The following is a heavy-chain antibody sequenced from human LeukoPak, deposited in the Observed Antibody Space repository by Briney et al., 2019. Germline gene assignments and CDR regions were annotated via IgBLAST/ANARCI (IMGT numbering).Heavy chain of an antibody. CDR3: AREVYYGSGNWFDR. J-gene: IGHJ5*02. V-gene: IGHV3-74*01. D-gene: IGHD3-10*01. Sequence: GGSLRLPCSASGFTFSSYWMHWVRQVPGKGLVWVSRIKSDGSSTSYADSVKGRFTISRDNVKNMLYLHMNSLRVEDTAVYYCAREVYYGSGNWFDRWGQGTLVTVSS. CDR1: GFTFSSYW. CDR2: IKSDGSST.